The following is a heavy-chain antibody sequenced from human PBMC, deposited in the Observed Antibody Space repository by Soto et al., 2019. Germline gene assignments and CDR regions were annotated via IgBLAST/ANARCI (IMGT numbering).Heavy chain of an antibody. J-gene: IGHJ4*02. D-gene: IGHD2-8*02. Sequence: PGGSLRLSCTASGFSLSRYGLHWVRQAPGKGLEWVAGLWSDGIKTSYTAAVKGRFTMSRDTAKNMLYLQMNSLGDEDTAVYYCARELNYWSLLMDHWRQGTLVTVTA. CDR3: ARELNYWSLLMDH. CDR2: LWSDGIKT. V-gene: IGHV3-33*01. CDR1: GFSLSRYG.